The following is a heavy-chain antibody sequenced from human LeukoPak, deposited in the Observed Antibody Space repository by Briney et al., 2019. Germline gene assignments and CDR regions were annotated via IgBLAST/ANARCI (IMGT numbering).Heavy chain of an antibody. Sequence: GGSLRPSCAASGFTFGDSAMSWVRQVPGKGLEWVSGITWSGGSLGYVDSVKGRFSISRDNAKNSLFLQMNSLRAEDTALYYCARDRGGDCQLTGICAFDIWGQGTMVTVSS. V-gene: IGHV3-20*04. CDR3: ARDRGGDCQLTGICAFDI. CDR2: ITWSGGSL. CDR1: GFTFGDSA. D-gene: IGHD2-21*01. J-gene: IGHJ3*02.